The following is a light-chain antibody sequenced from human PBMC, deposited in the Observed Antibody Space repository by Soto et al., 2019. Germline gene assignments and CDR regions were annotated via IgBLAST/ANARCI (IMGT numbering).Light chain of an antibody. CDR2: GAS. V-gene: IGKV3-15*01. J-gene: IGKJ4*01. Sequence: EIVMTQSAATLSVSPGERATLSCRASQSVSSNLAWYPQKPGQAPRLLIYGASTRATGIPARFSGSGSGTEFTLTNSSVQTEDFAVYYCQQDNNSPLTFGGGTKVEIK. CDR3: QQDNNSPLT. CDR1: QSVSSN.